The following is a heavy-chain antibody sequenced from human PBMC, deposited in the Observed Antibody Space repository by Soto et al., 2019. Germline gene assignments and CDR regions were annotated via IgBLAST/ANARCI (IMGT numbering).Heavy chain of an antibody. V-gene: IGHV3-23*01. CDR3: AKGMNYDILTGYYTGLDY. D-gene: IGHD3-9*01. J-gene: IGHJ4*02. CDR1: GFTFSSYA. CDR2: ISGSGGST. Sequence: EVQLLESGGGLVQPGGSLRLSCAASGFTFSSYAMSWVRQAPGKGLEWVSAISGSGGSTYYADSVKGRFTISRDNSKNTLYLQINSLRAEDTAVYYCAKGMNYDILTGYYTGLDYWGQGTLVTVSS.